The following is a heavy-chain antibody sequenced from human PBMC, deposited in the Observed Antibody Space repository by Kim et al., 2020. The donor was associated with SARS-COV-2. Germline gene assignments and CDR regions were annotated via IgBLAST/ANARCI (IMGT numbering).Heavy chain of an antibody. CDR3: ARHPRLLWFGEVPFYF. Sequence: SETLSLTCTVSGGSISSSSYYWGWIRQPPGKGLEWIGSIYYSGSTYYNPSLKSRVTISVDTSKNQFSLKLSSVTAADTAVYYCARHPRLLWFGEVPFYF. V-gene: IGHV4-39*01. CDR2: IYYSGST. CDR1: GGSISSSSYY. D-gene: IGHD3-10*01. J-gene: IGHJ4*01.